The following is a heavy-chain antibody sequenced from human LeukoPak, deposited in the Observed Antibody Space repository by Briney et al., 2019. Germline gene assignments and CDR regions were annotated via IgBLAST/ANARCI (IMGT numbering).Heavy chain of an antibody. CDR2: ISSDGSST. CDR1: GFTFSSHW. J-gene: IGHJ4*02. D-gene: IGHD6-19*01. V-gene: IGHV3-74*01. Sequence: GGSLRLSCGAPGFTFSSHWMPSVRQAPGKGLGWVSRISSDGSSTSYADSVKGRFTISRDNAKNWLYLQMNSLRAEDTAVYYCAREPGVAVAGPDYWGQGTLVTVSS. CDR3: AREPGVAVAGPDY.